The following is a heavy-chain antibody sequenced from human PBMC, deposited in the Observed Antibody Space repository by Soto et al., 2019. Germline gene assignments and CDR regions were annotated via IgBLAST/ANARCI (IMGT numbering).Heavy chain of an antibody. CDR3: ARDGGAVADKDFNYYGMDV. CDR1: GVSVSSNSAA. Sequence: PSQILSLTCAISGVSVSSNSAAWNWIRQSPSTGLEWLGRTYYTSKWHNDYATSLRSRITINPDTSKHQFSLQLNSVTPEDTAVYYCARDGGAVADKDFNYYGMDVWGQGTTVTVSS. J-gene: IGHJ6*02. V-gene: IGHV6-1*01. D-gene: IGHD6-19*01. CDR2: TYYTSKWHN.